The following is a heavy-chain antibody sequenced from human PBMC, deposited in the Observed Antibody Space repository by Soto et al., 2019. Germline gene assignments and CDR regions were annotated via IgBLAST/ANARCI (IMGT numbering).Heavy chain of an antibody. CDR3: AYSTGWYRHDV. Sequence: QVQLQESGPGLVKPSGSLSLTCAVSGDSISNSRCWTWVRQPPGKGLAWIGDIFHRGYTNYNPSLKSRVFISVDKSQNQFSLKVSSVTAADTAVYYCAYSTGWYRHDVWGQGTLVTVSS. J-gene: IGHJ3*01. CDR1: GDSISNSRC. D-gene: IGHD6-19*01. CDR2: IFHRGYT. V-gene: IGHV4-4*02.